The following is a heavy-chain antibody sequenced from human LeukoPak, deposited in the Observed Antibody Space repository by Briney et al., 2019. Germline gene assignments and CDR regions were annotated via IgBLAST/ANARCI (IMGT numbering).Heavy chain of an antibody. J-gene: IGHJ4*02. Sequence: PSETLSLTCTVSGYSISSGYYWGWIRQPPGKGLEWIGSIYYSGSTYYNPSLKSRVTISVDTSKNQFSLKLSSVTAADTAVYYCARDSPYYDYVWGSYRPLYFDYWGQGTLVTVSS. D-gene: IGHD3-16*02. CDR2: IYYSGST. CDR1: GYSISSGYY. CDR3: ARDSPYYDYVWGSYRPLYFDY. V-gene: IGHV4-38-2*02.